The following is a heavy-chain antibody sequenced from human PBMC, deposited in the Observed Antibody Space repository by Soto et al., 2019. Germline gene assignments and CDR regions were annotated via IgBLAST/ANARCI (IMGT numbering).Heavy chain of an antibody. Sequence: SETLSLTCTVSGGSISSYYWGWIRQPPGKGLEWIGYIYYSGSTNYNPSLKSRVTISVDTSKNQFSLKLSSVTAADTAVYYCARGFPTVVTVDYWGQRTLVTVSS. CDR3: ARGFPTVVTVDY. CDR2: IYYSGST. CDR1: GGSISSYY. V-gene: IGHV4-59*08. J-gene: IGHJ4*02. D-gene: IGHD4-17*01.